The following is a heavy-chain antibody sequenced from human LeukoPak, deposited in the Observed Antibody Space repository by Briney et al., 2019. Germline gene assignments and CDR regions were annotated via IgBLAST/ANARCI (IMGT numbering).Heavy chain of an antibody. Sequence: PGGSLRLSCAASGFTVSSTYMSWVRQAPGKGLEWVSIIYSAGSTYYADSVKGRFTISRDNSKNTLYLQMNSLRVEDTAVYYCATHPGGGMYYFDYWGQGTLVTVSS. D-gene: IGHD3-16*01. CDR1: GFTVSSTY. CDR2: IYSAGST. J-gene: IGHJ4*02. CDR3: ATHPGGGMYYFDY. V-gene: IGHV3-53*05.